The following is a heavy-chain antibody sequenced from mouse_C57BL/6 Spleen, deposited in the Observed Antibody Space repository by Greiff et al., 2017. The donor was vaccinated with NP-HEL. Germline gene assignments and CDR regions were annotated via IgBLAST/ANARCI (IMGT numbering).Heavy chain of an antibody. CDR1: GYAFSSSW. D-gene: IGHD2-4*01. Sequence: VQLQQSGPELVKPGASVKISCKASGYAFSSSWMNWVKQRPGKGLEWIGRIYPGDGDTNYNGKFKGTATLTADKSSSTAYMQLSSLTSEDSAVYFCARSGGYYDYGWYFDVWGTGTTVTVSS. CDR3: ARSGGYYDYGWYFDV. J-gene: IGHJ1*03. V-gene: IGHV1-82*01. CDR2: IYPGDGDT.